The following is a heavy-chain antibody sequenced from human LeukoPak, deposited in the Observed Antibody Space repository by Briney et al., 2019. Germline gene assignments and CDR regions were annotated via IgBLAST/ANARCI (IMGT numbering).Heavy chain of an antibody. D-gene: IGHD6-13*01. Sequence: ASVKVSCKASGYTFTSYGISWVRQAPGLGLEWMGWISAYNGNTNYAQKLQGRVTMTTDTSTSTAYMELRSLRSDDTAVYYCARATVALIAAAGTLDYWGQGTLVTVSS. CDR3: ARATVALIAAAGTLDY. J-gene: IGHJ4*02. CDR1: GYTFTSYG. V-gene: IGHV1-18*01. CDR2: ISAYNGNT.